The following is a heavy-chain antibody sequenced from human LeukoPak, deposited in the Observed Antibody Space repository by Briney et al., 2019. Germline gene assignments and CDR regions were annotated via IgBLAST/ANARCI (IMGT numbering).Heavy chain of an antibody. D-gene: IGHD5-18*01. Sequence: SETLSLTCTVSGGSISSYYWSWIRQPPGRGLEWIGYIYYSGSTNYNPSLKSRVTISVDTSKNQFSLKLSSVTAADTAVYYCARDSHMGTPGYWGQRTLVTVSS. CDR3: ARDSHMGTPGY. J-gene: IGHJ4*02. CDR1: GGSISSYY. V-gene: IGHV4-59*12. CDR2: IYYSGST.